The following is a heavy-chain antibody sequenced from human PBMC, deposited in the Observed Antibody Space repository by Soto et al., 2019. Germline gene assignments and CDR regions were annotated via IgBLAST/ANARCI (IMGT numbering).Heavy chain of an antibody. Sequence: GGSLRLSCAASGFTFSSYAMTWVRQAPGKGLEWISAISGSGGSTYYADSVKGRFTISRDNAKNSLYPQMNSLRAEDTAVYDFASDQADVVVAATPVPFDYWGQGTLVTVSS. CDR1: GFTFSSYA. V-gene: IGHV3-23*01. D-gene: IGHD2-15*01. CDR3: ASDQADVVVAATPVPFDY. CDR2: ISGSGGST. J-gene: IGHJ4*02.